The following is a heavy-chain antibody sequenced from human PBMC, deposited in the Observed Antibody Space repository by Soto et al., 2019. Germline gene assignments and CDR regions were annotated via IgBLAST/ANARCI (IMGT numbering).Heavy chain of an antibody. J-gene: IGHJ6*02. V-gene: IGHV1-69*13. CDR3: ARDRASRDPPYYGMDV. CDR1: GGTFGSYA. CDR2: IIPIFGTA. Sequence: GASVKVSCKASGGTFGSYAISWVRQAPGQGLEWMGGIIPIFGTANYAQKFQGRVTITADESTSTAYMELSSLRSEDTAVYYCARDRASRDPPYYGMDVWGQGTTVTVSS.